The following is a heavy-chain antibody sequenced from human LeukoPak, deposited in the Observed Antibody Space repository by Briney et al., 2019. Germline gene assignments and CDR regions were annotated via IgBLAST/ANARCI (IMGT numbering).Heavy chain of an antibody. CDR2: INHSGST. J-gene: IGHJ4*02. D-gene: IGHD3-3*01. V-gene: IGHV4-34*01. CDR3: AADYYDFWSGYTTLFDY. CDR1: GGSFSGYY. Sequence: TPSETLSLTCAVYGGSFSGYYWSWIRQPPGKGLEWIGEINHSGSTNYNPSLKSRVTISVDTSKNQFSLKLSSVTAAGTAVYYCAADYYDFWSGYTTLFDYWGQGTLVTVSS.